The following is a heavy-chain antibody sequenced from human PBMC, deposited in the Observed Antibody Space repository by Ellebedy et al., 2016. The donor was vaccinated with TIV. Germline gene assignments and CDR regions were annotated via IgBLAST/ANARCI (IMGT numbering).Heavy chain of an antibody. CDR2: INDSGST. CDR3: ARVAPWSYYYGMDV. J-gene: IGHJ6*01. Sequence: MPSETLSLTCVVDGGPFSDYYWSWIRQSPGKGLEWLGEINDSGSTTYNPSLRSRVSISVDTSKKQVSLNVTSVTAADTAVYYCARVAPWSYYYGMDVWGQGATVTVSS. D-gene: IGHD2-15*01. V-gene: IGHV4-34*01. CDR1: GGPFSDYY.